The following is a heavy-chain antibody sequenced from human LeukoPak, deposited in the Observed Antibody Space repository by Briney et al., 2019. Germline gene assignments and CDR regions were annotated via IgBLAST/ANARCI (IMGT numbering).Heavy chain of an antibody. CDR2: IIPILGIA. CDR1: GGTFSSYT. Sequence: SVRVSCKASGGTFSSYTISWVRQAPGQGLEWMGRIIPILGIANYAQKFQGRVTITADESTSTAYMELSSLRSEDTAVYYCARGIVVVPAATILNFDYWGQGTLVTVSS. D-gene: IGHD2-2*01. J-gene: IGHJ4*02. V-gene: IGHV1-69*02. CDR3: ARGIVVVPAATILNFDY.